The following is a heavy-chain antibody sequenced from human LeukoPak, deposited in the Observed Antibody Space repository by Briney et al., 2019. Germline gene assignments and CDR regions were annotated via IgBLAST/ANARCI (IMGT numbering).Heavy chain of an antibody. V-gene: IGHV3-43*02. CDR2: IKADGSGT. D-gene: IGHD2/OR15-2a*01. CDR3: ATWAFYHNLDV. J-gene: IGHJ6*02. CDR1: GFTIGPYA. Sequence: GALRLSCAASGFTIGPYAMYWVRQGPGRGLEWVSVIKADGSGTFYADSVRGRLTTSRDNSKNSLYLQMNSLTSEDTALYYCATWAFYHNLDVWGQGTTVIVSS.